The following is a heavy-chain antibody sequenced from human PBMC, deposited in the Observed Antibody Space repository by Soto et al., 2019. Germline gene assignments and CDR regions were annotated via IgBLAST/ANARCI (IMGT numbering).Heavy chain of an antibody. D-gene: IGHD2-21*01. CDR1: GDDFTSFA. CDR3: ARDRRPGGCSYLAY. CDR2: IIPMYGIG. J-gene: IGHJ4*02. Sequence: AVKVSCKTSGDDFTSFAISSVRQAPGQGLEWIGGIIPMYGIGNYGQIDQDRLTISADESTSTAYMELRSLTSEDTATYYCARDRRPGGCSYLAYWGQGTLVTVAS. V-gene: IGHV1-69*13.